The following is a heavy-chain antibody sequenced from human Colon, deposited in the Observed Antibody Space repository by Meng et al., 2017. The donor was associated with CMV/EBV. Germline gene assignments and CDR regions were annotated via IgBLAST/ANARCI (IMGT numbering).Heavy chain of an antibody. Sequence: GESLKISCEGSGFNFSSYNFNWVRLAPGKGLEWISYISMSSSVIYYADAVKGRFTISRDNAKNSLYLQMNSLRAEDTAVYYCARDRSVVDYWGQGTLVTVSS. J-gene: IGHJ4*02. CDR1: GFNFSSYN. CDR3: ARDRSVVDY. D-gene: IGHD2-21*01. CDR2: ISMSSSVI. V-gene: IGHV3-48*04.